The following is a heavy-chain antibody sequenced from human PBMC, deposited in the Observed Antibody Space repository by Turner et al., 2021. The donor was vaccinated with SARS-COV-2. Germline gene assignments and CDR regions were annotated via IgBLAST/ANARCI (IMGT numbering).Heavy chain of an antibody. V-gene: IGHV3-7*01. CDR2: INQDGSEK. CDR3: ARDRSTYYDFWSGYWHFDY. Sequence: EVQLVESGGGLVQPGGSLRLSCAASGFTFSSYWMSWVRQAPGKGLEWVANINQDGSEKYYVDSVKGRFTISRDNAKNSLYLQMNSLRAEDTAVYYCARDRSTYYDFWSGYWHFDYWGQGTLVTVPS. CDR1: GFTFSSYW. D-gene: IGHD3-3*01. J-gene: IGHJ4*02.